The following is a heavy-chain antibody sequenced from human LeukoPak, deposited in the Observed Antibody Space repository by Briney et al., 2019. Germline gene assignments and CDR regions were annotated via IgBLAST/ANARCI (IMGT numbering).Heavy chain of an antibody. CDR1: GGTFSSYA. V-gene: IGHV1-69*13. J-gene: IGHJ4*02. Sequence: ASVKVSCKASGGTFSSYAISWVRQAPGQGLEWMGGIIPIFGTANYAQKFQGRVTITADESTSTAYMELSSLRSEDTAVYYCASVTSRYYFGYWGQGTLVTVSS. CDR2: IIPIFGTA. CDR3: ASVTSRYYFGY. D-gene: IGHD4-11*01.